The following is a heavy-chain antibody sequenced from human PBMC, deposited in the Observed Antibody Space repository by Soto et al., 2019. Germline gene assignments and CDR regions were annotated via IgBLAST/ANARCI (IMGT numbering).Heavy chain of an antibody. V-gene: IGHV4-59*01. CDR2: IYSSGST. D-gene: IGHD6-19*01. CDR3: ARDLGGWYWFDP. Sequence: QVQLQESGPRLVKPSETLSLTCTVSGGSISSYYWNWIRQPPGKGLQWIGYIYSSGSTMYNTSLKRRVTMSVDTSKNQFALKLNSVTAADTAVYYCARDLGGWYWFDPWGQGTLVTVSS. J-gene: IGHJ5*02. CDR1: GGSISSYY.